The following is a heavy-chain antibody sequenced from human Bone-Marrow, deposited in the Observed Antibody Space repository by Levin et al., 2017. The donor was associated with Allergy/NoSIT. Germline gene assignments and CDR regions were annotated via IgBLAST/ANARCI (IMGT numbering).Heavy chain of an antibody. CDR3: TADLPDSMAYCSDY. Sequence: GGSLRLSCAASGFTFSTAWMTWVRQAPGKGLEWVGRIKSKHDGGTTDYAAPVKGRFIISRDDSRNTMFLQMDSLITDDTAMYWCTADLPDSMAYCSDYWGQGILVTVSS. D-gene: IGHD2-2*01. J-gene: IGHJ4*02. CDR1: GFTFSTAW. CDR2: IKSKHDGGTT. V-gene: IGHV3-15*01.